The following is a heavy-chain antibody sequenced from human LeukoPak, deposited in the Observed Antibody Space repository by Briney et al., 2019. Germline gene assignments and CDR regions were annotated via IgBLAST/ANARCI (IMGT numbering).Heavy chain of an antibody. CDR2: ISGSSSSI. D-gene: IGHD4-17*01. CDR3: GRDKAGDYVPPDY. Sequence: GGSLRLSCAASGFNFSSYSMNWVRQAPGKGLEWVSYISGSSSSIYYADSVKGRFSISRDNAKNSLYLQMNSLRAEDTAVYYCGRDKAGDYVPPDYWGQGTLVTVSS. V-gene: IGHV3-48*04. J-gene: IGHJ4*02. CDR1: GFNFSSYS.